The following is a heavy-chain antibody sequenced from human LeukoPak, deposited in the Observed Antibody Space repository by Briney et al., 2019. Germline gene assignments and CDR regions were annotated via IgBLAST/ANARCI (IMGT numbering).Heavy chain of an antibody. CDR1: GYTFTSYG. CDR3: ARAHSSSWAYYYYMDV. V-gene: IGHV1-69*05. J-gene: IGHJ6*03. CDR2: IIPIFGTA. Sequence: SVKVSCKASGYTFTSYGISWVRQAPGQGLEWMGGIIPIFGTANYAQKFQGRVTITTDESTSTAYMELSSLRSEDTAVYYCARAHSSSWAYYYYMDVWGKGTTVTVSS. D-gene: IGHD6-13*01.